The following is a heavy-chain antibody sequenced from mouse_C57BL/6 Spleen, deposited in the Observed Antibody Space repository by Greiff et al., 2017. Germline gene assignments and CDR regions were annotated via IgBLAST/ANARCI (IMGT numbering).Heavy chain of an antibody. CDR2: IDPETGGT. CDR3: TMMDAMGY. CDR1: GYTFTDYE. Sequence: VQVVESGAELVRPGASVTLSCKASGYTFTDYEMHWVKQTPVHGLEWIGAIDPETGGTVYNQKFKGKAILTADKSSSTAYMELRSLTSEDSAVYYGTMMDAMGYWGQGTSVTVSS. J-gene: IGHJ4*01. V-gene: IGHV1-15*01. D-gene: IGHD2-3*01.